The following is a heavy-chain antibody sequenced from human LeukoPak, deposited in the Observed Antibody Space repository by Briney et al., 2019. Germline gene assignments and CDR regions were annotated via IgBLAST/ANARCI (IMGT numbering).Heavy chain of an antibody. CDR1: GGSINSYY. J-gene: IGHJ4*02. CDR2: IYYTGST. CDR3: ARGIPDYYDSSGLGY. D-gene: IGHD3-22*01. V-gene: IGHV4-59*01. Sequence: SETLSLTCSVSGGSINSYYWSWIRQPPGKGLEWIGFIYYTGSTNYDPSLRSRVTISVDTSKNQVSLKLSSVTAADTAVYYCARGIPDYYDSSGLGYWGQGTLVTVSS.